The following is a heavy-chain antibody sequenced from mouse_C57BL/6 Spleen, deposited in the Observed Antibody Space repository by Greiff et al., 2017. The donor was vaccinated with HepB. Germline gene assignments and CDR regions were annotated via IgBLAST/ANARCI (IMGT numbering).Heavy chain of an antibody. Sequence: VQLQQSGPELVKPGASVKISCKASGYAFSSSWMNWVKQRPGKGLERIGRIYPGDGDTNYNGKFKGKATLTADKSSSTAYMQLSSLTSEDSAVYFCARMLGTVSHFDYCGQGTTLTVSS. CDR2: IYPGDGDT. CDR3: ARMLGTVSHFDY. V-gene: IGHV1-82*01. CDR1: GYAFSSSW. J-gene: IGHJ2*01. D-gene: IGHD2-14*01.